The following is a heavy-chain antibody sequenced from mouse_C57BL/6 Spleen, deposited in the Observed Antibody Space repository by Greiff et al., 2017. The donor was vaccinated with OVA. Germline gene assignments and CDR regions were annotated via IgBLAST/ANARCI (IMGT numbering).Heavy chain of an antibody. D-gene: IGHD2-2*01. CDR3: ARGSGYEENFDV. CDR1: GYTFTSYW. CDR2: IDPSDSDT. J-gene: IGHJ1*03. V-gene: IGHV1-52*01. Sequence: QVQLQQPGAELVRPGSSVKLSCKASGYTFTSYWLHWVKQRPIQGLEWIGNIDPSDSDTHYNQKFKDKATLTVDKSSSTAYMQLSSLTSEDSAVYYCARGSGYEENFDVWGTGTTVTVSS.